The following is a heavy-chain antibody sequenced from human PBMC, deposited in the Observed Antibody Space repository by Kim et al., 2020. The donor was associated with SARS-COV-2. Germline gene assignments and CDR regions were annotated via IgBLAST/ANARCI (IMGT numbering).Heavy chain of an antibody. V-gene: IGHV4-34*01. D-gene: IGHD6-13*01. CDR3: ARGGSSDWYRARGGVDY. CDR2: INLSGIT. J-gene: IGHJ4*02. CDR1: GGSFSGYY. Sequence: SETLSLTCAVYGGSFSGYYWNWIRQPPGKGLEWIGDINLSGITNYNPSLKSRVTLSVDTAKKQFSLELRSVTAADTAVYYCARGGSSDWYRARGGVDYWGQGTLVTVSS.